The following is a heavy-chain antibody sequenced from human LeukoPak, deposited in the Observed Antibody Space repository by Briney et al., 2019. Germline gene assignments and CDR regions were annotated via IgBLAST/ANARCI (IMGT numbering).Heavy chain of an antibody. D-gene: IGHD3-22*01. CDR3: ASFKGFYDSSGPNWFDP. V-gene: IGHV4-39*07. J-gene: IGHJ5*02. Sequence: PSETLSLTCTVSGGSITNNNYYWAWIRQPPGKGLEWIGSIYYSGSTFYNPSLKSRLTISVDTSKNHFSLKLSSVTAADTAVYYCASFKGFYDSSGPNWFDPWGQGTLVTVSS. CDR2: IYYSGST. CDR1: GGSITNNNYY.